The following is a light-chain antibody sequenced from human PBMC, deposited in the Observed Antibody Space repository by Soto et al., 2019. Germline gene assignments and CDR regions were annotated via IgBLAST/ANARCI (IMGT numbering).Light chain of an antibody. J-gene: IGLJ2*01. Sequence: QSALTQPPSASESPGQSVTISCTGTSSDVGGYNYVSWYQHHPGKAPKLMIFEVSKRPSGVPDRFSGSKSGNTASLTVSGLQADDEDDYYCSSYAGSNNWIFGGGTKLTVL. CDR1: SSDVGGYNY. CDR2: EVS. CDR3: SSYAGSNNWI. V-gene: IGLV2-8*01.